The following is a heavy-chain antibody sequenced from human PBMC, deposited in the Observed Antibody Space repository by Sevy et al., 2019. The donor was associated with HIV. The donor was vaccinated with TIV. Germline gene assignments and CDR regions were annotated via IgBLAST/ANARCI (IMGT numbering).Heavy chain of an antibody. J-gene: IGHJ4*02. V-gene: IGHV3-30*02. CDR3: VKEGGGGGGDH. CDR2: IKYDGSNK. D-gene: IGHD3-16*01. Sequence: GGSLRLSCAASGFSFSSYGMHWVRQAPGKGLEWMSYIKYDGSNKDYADSVKGRFTISRDNSKNTLYLQMNSLGVEDTAVFYCVKEGGGGGGDHWGQGTLVTVSS. CDR1: GFSFSSYG.